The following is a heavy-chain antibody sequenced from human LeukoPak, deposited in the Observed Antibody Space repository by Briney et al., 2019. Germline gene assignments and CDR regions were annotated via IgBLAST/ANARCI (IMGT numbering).Heavy chain of an antibody. J-gene: IGHJ6*03. Sequence: SETLSLTCTVSGGSISSYYWSWIRQPPGKGLEGIGYIYYSGSTNYNPSLKSRVTISVDTSKNQFSLKLSSVTAADTAVYYCAREYSSGWYSAYYYYMDVWGKGTTVTISS. CDR3: AREYSSGWYSAYYYYMDV. V-gene: IGHV4-59*12. CDR2: IYYSGST. CDR1: GGSISSYY. D-gene: IGHD6-19*01.